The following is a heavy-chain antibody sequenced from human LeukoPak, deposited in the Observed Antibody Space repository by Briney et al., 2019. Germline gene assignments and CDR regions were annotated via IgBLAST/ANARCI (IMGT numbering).Heavy chain of an antibody. D-gene: IGHD6-19*01. J-gene: IGHJ4*02. CDR2: IWYDGSNK. V-gene: IGHV3-33*08. CDR1: GFTFSSYG. Sequence: PGGSLRLSCAASGFTFSSYGMHWVRQAPGKGLEWVAVIWYDGSNKYYADSVKGRFTISRDNSKNTLYLQMNSLRAEDTAVYYCARDTSGVWYSYFDYWGQGTLVTVSS. CDR3: ARDTSGVWYSYFDY.